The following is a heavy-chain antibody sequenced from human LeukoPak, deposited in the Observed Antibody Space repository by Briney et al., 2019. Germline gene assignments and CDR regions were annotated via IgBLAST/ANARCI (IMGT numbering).Heavy chain of an antibody. D-gene: IGHD3-3*01. CDR1: GFTFSSYA. V-gene: IGHV3-30-3*01. Sequence: RAGGSLRLSCAASGFTFSSYAMHWVRQAPGKGLEWVAVISYDGSNKYYADSVKGRFTISRDNSKNTLYLQMNSLRAEDTAVYYCARHRIYDFDYWGQGTLVTVSS. J-gene: IGHJ4*02. CDR3: ARHRIYDFDY. CDR2: ISYDGSNK.